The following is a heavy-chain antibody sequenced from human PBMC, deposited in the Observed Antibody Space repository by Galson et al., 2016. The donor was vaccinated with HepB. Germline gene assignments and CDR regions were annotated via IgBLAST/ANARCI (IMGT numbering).Heavy chain of an antibody. CDR1: GGTFSSYG. CDR3: ARGYCSGGSCYSFGWLDP. D-gene: IGHD2-15*01. CDR2: IFPTFCAP. Sequence: SVKVSCKASGGTFSSYGINWVRQAPGQGLEWMGGIFPTFCAPNYAQKFRGRATITADQSTSTAYMEMSSLKSEDTAVYFCARGYCSGGSCYSFGWLDPWGQGTLVTVSS. V-gene: IGHV1-69*13. J-gene: IGHJ5*02.